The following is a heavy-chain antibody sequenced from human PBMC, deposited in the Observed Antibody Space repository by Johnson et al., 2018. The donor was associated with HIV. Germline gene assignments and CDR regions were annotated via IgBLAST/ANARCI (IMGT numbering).Heavy chain of an antibody. CDR1: GFTFSSYW. Sequence: VQLVESGGGLVQPGGSLRLSCAASGFTFSSYWMSWVRQAPGKGLEWVANIKQDGSEKYYVDSVKGRFTISRDNAKNSLYLQMNSLRAEDTAVYYCARDRWGSSMRSDAFDILGQGTMVTVSS. CDR2: IKQDGSEK. D-gene: IGHD3-16*01. V-gene: IGHV3-7*03. CDR3: ARDRWGSSMRSDAFDI. J-gene: IGHJ3*02.